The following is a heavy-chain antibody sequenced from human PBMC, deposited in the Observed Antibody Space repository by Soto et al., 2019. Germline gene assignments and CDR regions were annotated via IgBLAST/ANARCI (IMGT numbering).Heavy chain of an antibody. Sequence: QVQLVQSGAEVKKPGSSVKVSCKASGGTFSTYTITWVRQAPGQGLEWMGRIIPIIGIINSAQKFQGRVTIRADKFTGTAYMELTGLRSDDTAVYYCAGDTDSHYNDSHASSYPWGQGTLVTVSS. CDR2: IIPIIGII. D-gene: IGHD4-4*01. J-gene: IGHJ5*02. CDR3: AGDTDSHYNDSHASSYP. V-gene: IGHV1-69*08. CDR1: GGTFSTYT.